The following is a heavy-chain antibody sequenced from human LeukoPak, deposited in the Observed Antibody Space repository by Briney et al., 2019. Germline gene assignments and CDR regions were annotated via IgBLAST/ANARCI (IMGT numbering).Heavy chain of an antibody. CDR1: GGSFSGYY. V-gene: IGHV4-34*01. CDR2: INHSGST. J-gene: IGHJ4*02. Sequence: SETLSLTCAVYGGSFSGYYWSWIRQPPGKGLEWIGEINHSGSTNYNPSLKSRVTISVDTSKNQFFLKLSSVTAADTAVYYCARGGIAVAGPGLDYWGQGTLVTVSS. D-gene: IGHD6-19*01. CDR3: ARGGIAVAGPGLDY.